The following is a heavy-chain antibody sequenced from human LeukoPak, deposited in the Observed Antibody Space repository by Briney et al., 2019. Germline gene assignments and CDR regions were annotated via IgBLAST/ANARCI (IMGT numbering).Heavy chain of an antibody. CDR2: ITVGNGNT. D-gene: IGHD6-19*01. CDR1: GYSFTNYA. CDR3: ARDLKQFGGWLDY. V-gene: IGHV1-3*01. Sequence: ASVKVSRKASGYSFTNYAIHWVCQAPGQRLEWMGWITVGNGNTKYSQKFQDRVTITRDTSANTVYMELSSLRSEDTAVYCCARDLKQFGGWLDYWGQGTLVTVSS. J-gene: IGHJ4*02.